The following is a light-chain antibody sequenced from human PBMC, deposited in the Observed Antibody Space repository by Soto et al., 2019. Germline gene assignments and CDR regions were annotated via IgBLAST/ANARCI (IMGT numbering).Light chain of an antibody. J-gene: IGKJ3*01. CDR1: QSVSSN. CDR2: GAS. CDR3: QQYNNWPRS. V-gene: IGKV3-15*01. Sequence: EIVMTRSPATLSVSPGERATLSCRASQSVSSNLAWYQQKPGQAPRLLMYGASNRATGIPARFSGSGSGTEFTLTISSLQSEDFAVYYCQQYNNWPRSFGPGTKVDIK.